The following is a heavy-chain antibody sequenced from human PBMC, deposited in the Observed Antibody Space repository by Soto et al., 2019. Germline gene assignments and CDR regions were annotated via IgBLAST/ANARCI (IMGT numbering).Heavy chain of an antibody. J-gene: IGHJ4*02. CDR1: GFSFSSYA. V-gene: IGHV3-64D*06. Sequence: LRLSCSVFGFSFSSYAMHWVRQAPGKGLQYVSSISSNGGSTYYADSVKGRFTISRDNSKSTLYLQMSSLRVEDTAVYYCVKDRYVDYWGQGTLVTAPQ. CDR2: ISSNGGST. CDR3: VKDRYVDY.